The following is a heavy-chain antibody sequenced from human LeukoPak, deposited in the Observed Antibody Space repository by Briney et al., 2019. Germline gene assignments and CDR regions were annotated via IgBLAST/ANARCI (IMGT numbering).Heavy chain of an antibody. V-gene: IGHV1-2*02. J-gene: IGHJ6*03. CDR1: GYTFTGYY. D-gene: IGHD1-26*01. Sequence: PRASVKVSCKASGYTFTGYYMHWVRQAPGQGLEWMGWINPNSGGTNYAQKFQGRVTMTRDTSISTAYMELSRLRSDDTAVYYCGRDGEGIWGSYSVFYYYYMDVWGKGTTVTVSS. CDR3: GRDGEGIWGSYSVFYYYYMDV. CDR2: INPNSGGT.